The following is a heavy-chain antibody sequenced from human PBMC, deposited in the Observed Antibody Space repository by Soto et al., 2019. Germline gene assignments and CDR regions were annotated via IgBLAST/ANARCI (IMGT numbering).Heavy chain of an antibody. Sequence: PGGSLRLSCAASGFTFSSYGMHWVRQAPGKGLEWVAVIWYDGSNKYYADSVKGRFTISRDNSKNTLYLQMNSLRAEDTAVYYCARGPGDIAVAPFDPWGQGTLVTVSS. J-gene: IGHJ5*02. D-gene: IGHD6-19*01. CDR2: IWYDGSNK. V-gene: IGHV3-33*01. CDR3: ARGPGDIAVAPFDP. CDR1: GFTFSSYG.